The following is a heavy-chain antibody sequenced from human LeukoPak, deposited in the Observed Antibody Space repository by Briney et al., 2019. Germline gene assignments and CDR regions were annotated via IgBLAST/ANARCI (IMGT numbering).Heavy chain of an antibody. J-gene: IGHJ4*02. CDR3: ATTTEDDFWSGQVSYYFDY. V-gene: IGHV3-21*01. CDR1: GFTFSSYS. CDR2: ISSSSSYI. D-gene: IGHD3-3*01. Sequence: SGGSLRLSCAASGFTFSSYSMNWVRQAPGKGLEWVSSISSSSSYIYYADSVKGRFTISRDNAKNSLYLQMNSLRAEDTAVYYCATTTEDDFWSGQVSYYFDYWGQGTLVTVSS.